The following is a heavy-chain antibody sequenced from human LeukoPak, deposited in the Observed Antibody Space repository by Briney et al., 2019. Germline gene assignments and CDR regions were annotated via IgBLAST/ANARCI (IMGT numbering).Heavy chain of an antibody. CDR3: ARDTADDAFDI. CDR2: INSDGSTT. Sequence: GGSLRLPCAASGFNFNDAAMTWVRQAPGKGLVWVSRINSDGSTTSYADSVKGRFTISRDNAKNTLYLQMNSLRAEDTAVYYCARDTADDAFDIWGQGTMVTVSS. CDR1: GFNFNDAA. J-gene: IGHJ3*02. V-gene: IGHV3-74*01.